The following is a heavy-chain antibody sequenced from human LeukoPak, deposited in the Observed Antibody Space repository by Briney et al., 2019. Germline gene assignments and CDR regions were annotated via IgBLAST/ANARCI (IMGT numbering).Heavy chain of an antibody. CDR2: IYYSGGT. CDR3: ARITGTTHRFDY. D-gene: IGHD1-20*01. CDR1: GGSISSYY. J-gene: IGHJ4*02. Sequence: SETLSLTCTVSGGSISSYYWSWIRQPPGKGLEWIGYIYYSGGTNYNPSLKSRVTISVDTSKNQFSLKLSSVTAADTAVYYCARITGTTHRFDYWGQGTLVTVSS. V-gene: IGHV4-59*01.